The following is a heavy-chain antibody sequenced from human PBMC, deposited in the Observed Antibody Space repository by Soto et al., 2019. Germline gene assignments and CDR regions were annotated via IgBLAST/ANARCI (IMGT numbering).Heavy chain of an antibody. D-gene: IGHD3-3*01. J-gene: IGHJ6*02. CDR2: IIPIFGTA. Sequence: QVQLVQSGAEVKKPGSSVKVSCKASGGTFSSYAISWVRQAPGQGLEWMGGIIPIFGTANYAQKFQGRVTITADESTSPAYMELSSLRSEDTAVYYCARGKGIGWNYVSGMDVWGQGTTVTVSS. V-gene: IGHV1-69*01. CDR1: GGTFSSYA. CDR3: ARGKGIGWNYVSGMDV.